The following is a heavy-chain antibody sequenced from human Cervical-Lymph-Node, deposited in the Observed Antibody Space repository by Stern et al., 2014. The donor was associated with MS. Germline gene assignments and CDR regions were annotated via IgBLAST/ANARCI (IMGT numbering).Heavy chain of an antibody. D-gene: IGHD2-8*01. V-gene: IGHV3-30*03. Sequence: QVQLVQSGGAVVQPGRSLRLSCAASRFTFSSYGMHWVRQATGKGLEWVTVNSYDGNHKDYAASVKGRFTISRDNSKNTLHLQMNSVTPDDTAIYYCARDYEDTSMLFDHWGQGTLVTVSS. J-gene: IGHJ4*02. CDR3: ARDYEDTSMLFDH. CDR2: NSYDGNHK. CDR1: RFTFSSYG.